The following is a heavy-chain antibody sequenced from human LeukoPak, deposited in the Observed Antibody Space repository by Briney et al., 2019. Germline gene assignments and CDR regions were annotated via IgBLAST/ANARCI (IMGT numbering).Heavy chain of an antibody. Sequence: ASVKVSCKASGYTFTSYYMHWVRQAPGKGLEWMGGFDPEDGETIYAQKFQGRVTMTEDTSTDTAYMELSSLRSEDTAVYYCATVENPYYYYGMDVWGQGTTVTVSS. CDR2: FDPEDGET. CDR3: ATVENPYYYYGMDV. J-gene: IGHJ6*02. V-gene: IGHV1-24*01. D-gene: IGHD5-24*01. CDR1: GYTFTSYY.